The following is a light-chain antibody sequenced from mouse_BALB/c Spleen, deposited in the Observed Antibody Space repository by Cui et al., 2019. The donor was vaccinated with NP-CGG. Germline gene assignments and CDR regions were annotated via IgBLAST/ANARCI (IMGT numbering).Light chain of an antibody. V-gene: IGLV1*01. CDR3: ALWYSNHWV. CDR2: GTN. CDR1: NGAVTTSNY. J-gene: IGLJ1*01. Sequence: QAVVTQESALTTSPGETVTLTCRSSNGAVTTSNYANWVQEKPDHLFTGLIGGTNNRAPGVPARFSGSLIGDKAALTITGAQTEDEAIYFCALWYSNHWVFGGGTNLTVL.